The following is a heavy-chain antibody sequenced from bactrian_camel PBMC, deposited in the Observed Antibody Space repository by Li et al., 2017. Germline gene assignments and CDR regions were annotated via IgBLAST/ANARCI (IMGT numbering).Heavy chain of an antibody. CDR2: IDRDGSA. Sequence: HVQLVESGGGSVQAGGSLRLTCRASRYTYKRNCMAWFRRAPGKERERDATIDRDGSAIYVDSVKGRFTVSADNAKNTLYLQMNTLTPEDTTMYYCCAGPPSGSGGLWLYWGQGTQVTVS. V-gene: IGHV3S53*01. D-gene: IGHD2*01. CDR3: CAGPPSGSGGLWLY. J-gene: IGHJ4*01. CDR1: RYTYKRNC.